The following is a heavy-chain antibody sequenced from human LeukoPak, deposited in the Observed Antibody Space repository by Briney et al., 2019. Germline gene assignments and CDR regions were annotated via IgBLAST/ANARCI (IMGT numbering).Heavy chain of an antibody. Sequence: MSSETLSLTCTVSGGSISSSSYYWGWIRQPPGKGLEWIGSIYYSGSTYYNPSLKSRVTISVDTSKNQFSLKLSSVTAADTAMYYCARRYYDFWSGTYYFDYWGQGTLVTVSS. CDR1: GGSISSSSYY. V-gene: IGHV4-39*07. D-gene: IGHD3-3*01. J-gene: IGHJ4*02. CDR3: ARRYYDFWSGTYYFDY. CDR2: IYYSGST.